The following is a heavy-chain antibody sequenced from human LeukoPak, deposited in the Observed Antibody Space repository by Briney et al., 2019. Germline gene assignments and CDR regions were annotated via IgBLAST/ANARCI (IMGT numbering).Heavy chain of an antibody. J-gene: IGHJ4*02. Sequence: ASVKVSCKASGYTFTGYYMHWVRQAPGQGLEWMGWINPNSGGTNYAQKFQGRVTMTRDTSISTAYMELSRLRSDDTAVYYCARVGYCSGGSCYRADYWGQGTLVTVSS. CDR1: GYTFTGYY. V-gene: IGHV1-2*02. CDR2: INPNSGGT. CDR3: ARVGYCSGGSCYRADY. D-gene: IGHD2-15*01.